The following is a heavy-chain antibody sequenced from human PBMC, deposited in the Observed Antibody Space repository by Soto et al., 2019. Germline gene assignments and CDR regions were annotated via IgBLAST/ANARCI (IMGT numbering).Heavy chain of an antibody. Sequence: QVQLQQWGAGLLKPSETLSLTCAVYGGSFSGYYWSWIRQPPGKGLEWIGEINHSGSTNYNPSLKSRVTISVDTSKSQFSLKLSSVTAAATAVYYCASKGYAAFVYWGQGTLVTVSS. CDR1: GGSFSGYY. CDR2: INHSGST. J-gene: IGHJ4*02. CDR3: ASKGYAAFVY. D-gene: IGHD5-12*01. V-gene: IGHV4-34*01.